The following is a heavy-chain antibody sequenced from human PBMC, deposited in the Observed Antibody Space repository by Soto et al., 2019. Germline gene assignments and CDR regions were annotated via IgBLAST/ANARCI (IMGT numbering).Heavy chain of an antibody. CDR1: GGSIRSGGYY. D-gene: IGHD2-15*01. J-gene: IGHJ4*02. CDR2: IHYRGRT. CDR3: ARCRDAFGFDS. V-gene: IGHV4-31*03. Sequence: QVQLQESGPGLVKPSDILSLTCNFSGGSIRSGGYYWGWIRQAPGKGLEWIGYIHYRGRTSYNPSLESRVSISLDTSGHQFSLTLTSVTAADTAVYYCARCRDAFGFDSWGQGTLVIVSS.